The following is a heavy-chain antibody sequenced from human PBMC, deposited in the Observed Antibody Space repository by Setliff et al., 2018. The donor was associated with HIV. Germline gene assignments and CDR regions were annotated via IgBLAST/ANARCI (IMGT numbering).Heavy chain of an antibody. V-gene: IGHV1-46*01. CDR1: GYTFTSYY. J-gene: IGHJ4*02. CDR3: ARESQTGTGSYLA. Sequence: ASVKVSCKTSGYTFTSYYVNWVRQAPGQGLEWMGIINCENGDTTYAQNFKDRVTVTRDTSTSTVYMDLSSLRPEDTAVYYCARESQTGTGSYLAWGQGTRVTVSS. D-gene: IGHD3-10*01. CDR2: INCENGDT.